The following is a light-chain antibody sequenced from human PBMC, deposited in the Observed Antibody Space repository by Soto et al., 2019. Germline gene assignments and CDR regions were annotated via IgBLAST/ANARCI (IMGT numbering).Light chain of an antibody. V-gene: IGKV1-39*01. CDR2: AAS. CDR3: QQSYSTLSIS. J-gene: IGKJ5*01. CDR1: ESISRH. Sequence: DIKMTQSPSSLSASVGDRVTITCRASESISRHLNWYQQKPGKAPKLLIYAASSLQNGVPSRFSGSGSGTEFTLTISNLQPEDLATYYCQQSYSTLSISFGRGTLLEIK.